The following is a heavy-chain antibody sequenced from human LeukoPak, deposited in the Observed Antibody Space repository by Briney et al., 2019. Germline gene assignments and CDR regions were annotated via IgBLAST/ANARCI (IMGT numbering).Heavy chain of an antibody. CDR3: ARERGNGYVDV. D-gene: IGHD1-1*01. CDR1: AFSLSAYN. Sequence: GGSLRLSCAASAFSLSAYNMNWVRQAPGKGLEWVSSISYTGTYIYYADSVKGRFTISRDNAQNSLYLQMNSLRAEDTAVYYCARERGNGYVDVWGQGTTVTVSS. J-gene: IGHJ6*02. V-gene: IGHV3-21*01. CDR2: ISYTGTYI.